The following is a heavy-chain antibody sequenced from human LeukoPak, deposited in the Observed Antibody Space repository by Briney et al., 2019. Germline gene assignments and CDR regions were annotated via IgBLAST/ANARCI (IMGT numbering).Heavy chain of an antibody. J-gene: IGHJ5*02. V-gene: IGHV4-39*07. CDR2: IFYGGST. CDR3: ARDYYDSSGHNWFDP. Sequence: PSETLSLTCTVSGGSISSNSYYWGWIRQPPGKGLEWIGSIFYGGSTNYNPSLKSRVTISVDTSKNQFSLKLSSVTAADTAVYYCARDYYDSSGHNWFDPWGQGTLVTVSS. CDR1: GGSISSNSYY. D-gene: IGHD3-22*01.